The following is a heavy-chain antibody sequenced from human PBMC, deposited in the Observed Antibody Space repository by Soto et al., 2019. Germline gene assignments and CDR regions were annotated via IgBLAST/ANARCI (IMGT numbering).Heavy chain of an antibody. V-gene: IGHV2-5*01. J-gene: IGHJ4*02. CDR2: IYWFDEE. CDR3: APTFGSGWYQAYFDS. D-gene: IGHD6-19*01. CDR1: GFALSTSGVA. Sequence: QITLKESGPTLVKPTQTLTLTCTFSGFALSTSGVAVAWIRQPPGKGLEWLALIYWFDEEVYSPSLKSRLTIPKDTSKNQVVLTMTNMAPVNTATYYCAPTFGSGWYQAYFDSWGQGTLVTVSS.